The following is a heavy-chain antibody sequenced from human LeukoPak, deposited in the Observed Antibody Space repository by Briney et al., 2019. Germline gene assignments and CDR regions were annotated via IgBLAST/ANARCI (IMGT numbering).Heavy chain of an antibody. V-gene: IGHV3-21*01. CDR3: ARAVTYYYDSSGYDAFDI. Sequence: GGSLRLSCAASGFTFSSYSMNWVRQAPGKGLEWVSSISSSSAYIYYADSMKGRFTISRDNAKSSLFLQMNSLRAEDTAVYYCARAVTYYYDSSGYDAFDIWGQGTMVTVSS. D-gene: IGHD3-22*01. J-gene: IGHJ3*02. CDR2: ISSSSAYI. CDR1: GFTFSSYS.